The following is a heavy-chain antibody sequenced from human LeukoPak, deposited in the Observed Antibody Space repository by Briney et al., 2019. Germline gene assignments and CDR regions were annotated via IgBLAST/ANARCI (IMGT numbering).Heavy chain of an antibody. V-gene: IGHV1-2*04. Sequence: GASVTVSCKASGYTFTGYYMHWVRQAPGQGLEWMGWINPNSGGTNYAQKFQGWVTMTRDTSISTAYMELSRLRSDDTAVYYCARDGDYDILTGRAFDIWGQGTMVTVSS. J-gene: IGHJ3*02. CDR1: GYTFTGYY. CDR3: ARDGDYDILTGRAFDI. D-gene: IGHD3-9*01. CDR2: INPNSGGT.